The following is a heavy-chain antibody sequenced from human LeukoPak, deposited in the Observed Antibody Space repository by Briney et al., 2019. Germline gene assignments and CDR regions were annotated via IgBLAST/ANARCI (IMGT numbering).Heavy chain of an antibody. Sequence: GGSLRLSCAASGFTVSSNYMSWVRQAPGKGLEWVSVIYSGGSTYYADSVKGRFTISRDNSKNTLYLQMNSLRAEDTAVYYCARETGFDSTGLGYWGQGTLVTVSS. J-gene: IGHJ4*02. V-gene: IGHV3-53*01. CDR3: ARETGFDSTGLGY. D-gene: IGHD3-22*01. CDR1: GFTVSSNY. CDR2: IYSGGST.